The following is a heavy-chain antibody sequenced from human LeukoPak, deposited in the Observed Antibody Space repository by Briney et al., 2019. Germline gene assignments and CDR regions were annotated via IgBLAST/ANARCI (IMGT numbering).Heavy chain of an antibody. D-gene: IGHD1-26*01. CDR2: INPNSGGT. CDR1: GYTFTGYY. Sequence: ASVKVSCKASGYTFTGYYMHWVRQAPGQGLECMGWINPNSGGTNYAQKFQGRVTMTRDTSISTAYMELSRLRSDDTAVYYCARERIVGATPSFDYWGQGTLVTVSS. V-gene: IGHV1-2*02. CDR3: ARERIVGATPSFDY. J-gene: IGHJ4*02.